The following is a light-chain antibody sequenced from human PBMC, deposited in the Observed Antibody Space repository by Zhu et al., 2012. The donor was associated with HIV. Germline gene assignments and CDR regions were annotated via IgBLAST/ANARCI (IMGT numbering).Light chain of an antibody. J-gene: IGKJ4*01. CDR2: DAS. V-gene: IGKV3-11*01. Sequence: IVLTQSPATLSLSPGERATVSCRASQSVNIFLAWYQQKPGQAPRLLIYDASKRATGIPARFSGSGSGTDFTLTISSLEPEDFALYYCQQRRNRPLTFGGGTKGGDQT. CDR1: QSVNIF. CDR3: QQRRNRPLT.